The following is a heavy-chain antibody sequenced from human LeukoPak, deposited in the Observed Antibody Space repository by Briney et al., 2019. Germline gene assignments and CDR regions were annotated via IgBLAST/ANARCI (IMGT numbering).Heavy chain of an antibody. CDR1: GCTFSSYS. Sequence: PGGSLRLSCAASGCTFSSYSMNWVRQAPGKRLEGVSSSSSNSSCIYYSDSVKGRFTISRDNANKSLYLQMNSLRAEVMAVYNCASSYVTRAEYLQHWGQGTRVTVSS. V-gene: IGHV3-21*01. J-gene: IGHJ1*01. CDR3: ASSYVTRAEYLQH. D-gene: IGHD3-16*01. CDR2: SSSNSSCI.